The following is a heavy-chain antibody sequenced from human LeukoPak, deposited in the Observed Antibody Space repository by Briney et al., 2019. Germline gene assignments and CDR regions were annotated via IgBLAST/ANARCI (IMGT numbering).Heavy chain of an antibody. CDR2: ISSNGGST. CDR3: VKDSSSGSYFGY. Sequence: GGSLRLSCSASGFTFSRYAMHWVRQAPGKGLEYVSAISSNGGSTYYADSVKGRFTISRDNSRNTLHLQMSSLRVEDTAVYYCVKDSSSGSYFGYWGQGTLVTVSS. J-gene: IGHJ4*02. CDR1: GFTFSRYA. D-gene: IGHD3-10*01. V-gene: IGHV3-64D*06.